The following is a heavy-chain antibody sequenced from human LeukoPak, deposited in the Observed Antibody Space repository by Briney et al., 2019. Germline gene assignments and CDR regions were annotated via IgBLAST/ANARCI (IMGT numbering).Heavy chain of an antibody. Sequence: ASVKVSCKASGNTFSIYNMHWVRQAPGQGLEWMGIINPSGGTSCAQKLQGRITMTRDTSTSTVYMELSSLRSEDTAVYYCAREGVAGTGLDYWGQGTLVTVSS. CDR2: INPSGGT. V-gene: IGHV1-46*01. D-gene: IGHD6-13*01. CDR1: GNTFSIYN. CDR3: AREGVAGTGLDY. J-gene: IGHJ4*02.